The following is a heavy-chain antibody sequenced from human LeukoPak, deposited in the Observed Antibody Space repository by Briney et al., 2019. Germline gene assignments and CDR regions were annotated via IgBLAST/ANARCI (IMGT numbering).Heavy chain of an antibody. Sequence: GGALRLSCAASGLTVSNNYMSWVRPVLGEGLGRVAVLYSGGDTYYTDAVKGRFTISRDNSKNTLQLQMNSLRVEDTAVYYCARSNCNSCYLGVWYYFGYWGQGTLVTVSS. CDR3: ARSNCNSCYLGVWYYFGY. CDR1: GLTVSNNY. V-gene: IGHV3-66*01. CDR2: LYSGGDT. D-gene: IGHD1/OR15-1a*01. J-gene: IGHJ4*02.